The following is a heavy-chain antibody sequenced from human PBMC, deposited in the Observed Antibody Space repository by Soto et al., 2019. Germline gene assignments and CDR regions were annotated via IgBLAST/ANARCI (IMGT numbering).Heavy chain of an antibody. D-gene: IGHD1-26*01. CDR1: GGSISSGGSY. J-gene: IGHJ4*02. Sequence: SETLSLTCTVSGGSISSGGSYWGWIRQPPGKGLEWIGYIYYSGNTYFNPSLKSRVTLSVDTSKNQFSLNLSSVTDADTAVYYCVRYCRTTKCTFDYWGQGNLVTVSS. CDR3: VRYCRTTKCTFDY. V-gene: IGHV4-30-4*01. CDR2: IYYSGNT.